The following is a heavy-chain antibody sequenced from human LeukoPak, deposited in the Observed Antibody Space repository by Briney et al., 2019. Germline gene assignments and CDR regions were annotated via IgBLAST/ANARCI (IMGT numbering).Heavy chain of an antibody. CDR3: ARGGSPYYYYYYMDV. Sequence: ASVKVSCKASGYTFTSYGISWARQAPGQGLEWMGWISAYNGNTNYAQKLQGRVTMTTDTSTSTAYMELRSLRSDDTAVYYCARGGSPYYYYYYMDVWGKGTTVTISS. CDR1: GYTFTSYG. D-gene: IGHD1-26*01. V-gene: IGHV1-18*01. CDR2: ISAYNGNT. J-gene: IGHJ6*03.